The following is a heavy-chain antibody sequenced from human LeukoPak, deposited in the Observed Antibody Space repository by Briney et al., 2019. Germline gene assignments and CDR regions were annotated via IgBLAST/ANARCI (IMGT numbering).Heavy chain of an antibody. V-gene: IGHV4-59*01. CDR3: ARQSSYYYYYMDV. CDR1: GGSISSYY. Sequence: SETLSLTCTVSGGSISSYYWSWIRQPPGKGLEWIGYIYYSGRPNYNPSLKSRVPISVDTSKNQFSLQLSSVTAADTAVYYCARQSSYYYYYMDVWGKGTTVTVSS. J-gene: IGHJ6*03. CDR2: IYYSGRP.